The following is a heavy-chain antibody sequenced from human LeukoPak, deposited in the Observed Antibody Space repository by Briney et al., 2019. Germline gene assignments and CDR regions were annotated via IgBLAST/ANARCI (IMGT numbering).Heavy chain of an antibody. CDR2: FDPEDGET. CDR1: GYTLTELS. Sequence: GASVKVSCKVSGYTLTELSMHWVRQAPGKGLEWMGGFDPEDGETIYAQKFQGRVTMTEDTSTDTAYMELSSLRSEDTAVYYCARDSKSGYYYDSSGYPMDVWGKGTTVTISS. V-gene: IGHV1-24*01. CDR3: ARDSKSGYYYDSSGYPMDV. J-gene: IGHJ6*03. D-gene: IGHD3-22*01.